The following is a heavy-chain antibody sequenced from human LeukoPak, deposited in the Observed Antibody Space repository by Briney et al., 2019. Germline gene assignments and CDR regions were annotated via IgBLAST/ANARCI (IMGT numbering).Heavy chain of an antibody. V-gene: IGHV3-73*01. D-gene: IGHD5-18*01. Sequence: PGGSLRLSCAASGFTFSGSAMHWVRQASGKGLEWVGRIRSKANSYATAYAASVKGRFTISRDDSKNTAYLQMNSLKTEDTAVYYCARGSGYSYGLPYLNWFDPWGQGTLVTVSS. CDR1: GFTFSGSA. J-gene: IGHJ5*02. CDR3: ARGSGYSYGLPYLNWFDP. CDR2: IRSKANSYAT.